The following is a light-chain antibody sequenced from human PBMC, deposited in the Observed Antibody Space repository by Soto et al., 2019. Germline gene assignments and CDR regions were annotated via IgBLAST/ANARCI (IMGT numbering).Light chain of an antibody. CDR3: SSYTSSSLNYV. CDR1: SSDVGGYNY. Sequence: QAVLTQPXSVSGSPGQSITISCTGTSSDVGGYNYVSWYQQHPGKAPKLMIYDVSNRPSGVSNRFSGSKSGNTASLTISGLQAEDEADYYCSSYTSSSLNYVFGTGTKVTVL. J-gene: IGLJ1*01. V-gene: IGLV2-14*01. CDR2: DVS.